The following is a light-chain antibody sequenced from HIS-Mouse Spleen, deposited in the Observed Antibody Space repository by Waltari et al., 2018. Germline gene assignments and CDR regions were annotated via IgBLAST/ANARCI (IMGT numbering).Light chain of an antibody. V-gene: IGLV3-10*01. Sequence: SYELTQPPSASVSPGQTARITCSGDALPKKYAYWYQQNAGQAPVLVIYEDSKRPSGLPERFSGSSSGTMATLTISGAQVEDEADYYCYSTDSSGNHRVFGGGTKLTVL. CDR3: YSTDSSGNHRV. CDR2: EDS. CDR1: ALPKKY. J-gene: IGLJ2*01.